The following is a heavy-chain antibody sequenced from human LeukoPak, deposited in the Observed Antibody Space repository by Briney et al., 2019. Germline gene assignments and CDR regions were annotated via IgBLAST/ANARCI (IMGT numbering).Heavy chain of an antibody. V-gene: IGHV3-48*04. CDR3: ARVPPGIAAAYFDY. CDR1: GFTLSSYS. J-gene: IGHJ4*02. CDR2: ISSSSSTI. Sequence: PGGSLRLSCAASGFTLSSYSMNWVRQAPGKGLEWVSYISSSSSTIYYADSVKGRFTISRDNAKNSLYLQMNSLRAEDTAVYYCARVPPGIAAAYFDYWGQGTLVTVSS. D-gene: IGHD6-13*01.